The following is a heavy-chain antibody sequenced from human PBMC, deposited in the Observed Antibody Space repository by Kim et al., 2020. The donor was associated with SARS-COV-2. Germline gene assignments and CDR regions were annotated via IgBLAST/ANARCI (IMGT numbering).Heavy chain of an antibody. V-gene: IGHV4-59*01. D-gene: IGHD5-12*01. J-gene: IGHJ5*02. CDR1: GGSISSYY. CDR3: ARGSDGYNNNWFDP. CDR2: IYYSGST. Sequence: SETLSLTCTVSGGSISSYYWNWIRQPPGKGLEWIGYIYYSGSTNYNPSLKSRVTISVDTSKNQFSLKLSSLTAADTAVYYCARGSDGYNNNWFDPWGQGTLVTVSS.